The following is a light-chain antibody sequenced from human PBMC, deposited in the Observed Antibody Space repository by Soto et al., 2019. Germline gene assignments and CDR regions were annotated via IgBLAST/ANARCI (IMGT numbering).Light chain of an antibody. CDR3: QQYGSSPPT. Sequence: EIVLTQSPGTLSLSPGDRATLSCRASQSVSSSFLAWYQQKPGQAPRLLIYGASNRATGVPDRFTGSGSGTDFTLTTSRLQPEDFAVYYCQQYGSSPPTFGQGTRLEIK. CDR1: QSVSSSF. CDR2: GAS. J-gene: IGKJ5*01. V-gene: IGKV3-20*01.